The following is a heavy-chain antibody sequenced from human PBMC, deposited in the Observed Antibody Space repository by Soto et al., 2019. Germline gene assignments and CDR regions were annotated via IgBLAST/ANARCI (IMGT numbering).Heavy chain of an antibody. CDR2: IYHSGST. Sequence: PSDTLSLTGAVSGYSISSGCYWGWIRQPPGKGLEWIGSIYHSGSTYYNPSLKSRVAISVDTSKNQFSLKLSSVTAADTAVYYCARGLAAAGRVPVDYWGQGTLVTVSS. V-gene: IGHV4-38-2*01. CDR3: ARGLAAAGRVPVDY. CDR1: GYSISSGCY. D-gene: IGHD6-13*01. J-gene: IGHJ4*02.